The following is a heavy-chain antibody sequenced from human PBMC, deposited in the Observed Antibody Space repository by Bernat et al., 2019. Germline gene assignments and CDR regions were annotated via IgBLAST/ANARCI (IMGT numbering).Heavy chain of an antibody. CDR2: INRDGSGT. D-gene: IGHD4-23*01. Sequence: EVQLVESGGGLVQPGGSLRLSCAASGFTFSSYWMSWVRQAPEKGLEWVANINRDGSGTYSVESVKGRFTISRDNAKNSLYLQMNSLKTEETAVYYCARGGVNGGIGTGRDRGGGHWGQGTLVTVSS. V-gene: IGHV3-7*03. CDR3: ARGGVNGGIGTGRDRGGGH. CDR1: GFTFSSYW. J-gene: IGHJ4*02.